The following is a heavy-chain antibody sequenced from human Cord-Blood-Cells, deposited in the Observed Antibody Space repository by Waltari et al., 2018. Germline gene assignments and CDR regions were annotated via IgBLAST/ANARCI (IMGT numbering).Heavy chain of an antibody. V-gene: IGHV1-69*01. CDR2: IIPIFGTA. J-gene: IGHJ4*02. Sequence: QVQLVQSGAEVQKPTSSVKVSCKASGATFSSYAPSLVRQAPGQGLEWMGGIIPIFGTANDAQKSQGRVTITADESTSTAYMELSSLRSEDTAVYYWARVGNWNYDYWGQGTLVTVSS. CDR1: GATFSSYA. D-gene: IGHD1-7*01. CDR3: ARVGNWNYDY.